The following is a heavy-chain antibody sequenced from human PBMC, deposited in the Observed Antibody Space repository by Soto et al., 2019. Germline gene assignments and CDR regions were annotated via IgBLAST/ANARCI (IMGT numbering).Heavy chain of an antibody. Sequence: GGSLRLSCAASGFTFSSYAMSWVRQAPGKGLEWVSAISGSGGSTYYADSVKGRFTISRDNSQNTLYLQMNSLRVEDTAVYYCARKISPLRTDHPSNYCDYGGQGARV. CDR3: ARKISPLRTDHPSNYCDY. CDR2: ISGSGGST. CDR1: GFTFSSYA. V-gene: IGHV3-23*01. J-gene: IGHJ4*02. D-gene: IGHD2-21*01.